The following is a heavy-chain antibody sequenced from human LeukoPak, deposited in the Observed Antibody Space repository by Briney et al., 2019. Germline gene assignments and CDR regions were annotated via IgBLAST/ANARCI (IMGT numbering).Heavy chain of an antibody. CDR3: ARGTLNWYFDL. CDR1: GGSFSGYY. V-gene: IGHV4-34*01. CDR2: INHSGST. J-gene: IGHJ2*01. Sequence: SETLSLTCAVYGGSFSGYYWSWTRQPPGKGLEWIGEINHSGSTNYNPSLKSRVTISVDTSKNQFSLKLSSVTAADTAVYYCARGTLNWYFDLWGRGTLVTVSS.